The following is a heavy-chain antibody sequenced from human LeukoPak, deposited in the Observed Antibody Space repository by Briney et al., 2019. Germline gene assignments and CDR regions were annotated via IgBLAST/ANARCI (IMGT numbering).Heavy chain of an antibody. CDR1: GFTFSSYW. Sequence: GGSLRLSCAASGFTFSSYWMSWVRQAPGKGLEWVANIKQDGSEKYYVDSVKGRFTISRDNAKNSLYLQMNSLRAEDTAVHYCARVGPINWFDPWGQGTLVTVSS. CDR3: ARVGPINWFDP. J-gene: IGHJ5*02. CDR2: IKQDGSEK. V-gene: IGHV3-7*01.